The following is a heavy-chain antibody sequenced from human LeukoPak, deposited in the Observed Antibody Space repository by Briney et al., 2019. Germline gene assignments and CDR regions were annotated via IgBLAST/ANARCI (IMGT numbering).Heavy chain of an antibody. CDR2: IDWNDDT. J-gene: IGHJ4*02. CDR1: GFSLSTIGMR. CDR3: ARSSNGGGWYDVDY. Sequence: SGPTLVNPTQTLTLTCTISGFSLSTIGMRMSWIRQPPGKALEWLARIDWNDDTLYRTSLKNRLTISKDTSKTQVVLTMTNMDPVDTATYFCARSSNGGGWYDVDYWGQGTLVTVSS. V-gene: IGHV2-70*04. D-gene: IGHD6-19*01.